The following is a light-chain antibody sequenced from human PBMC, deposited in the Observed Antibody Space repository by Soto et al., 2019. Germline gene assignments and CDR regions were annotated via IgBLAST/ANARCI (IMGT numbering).Light chain of an antibody. CDR2: GAS. Sequence: EIVMTQSPATLSVSPGERATLSCRASQSVSSNLAWYQQKPGQAPRLLIYGASTRATGIPARFSGSGSGTAFTLTISSLQSEAVVVYYCQQYKNWPTFGQGTKVEIK. CDR1: QSVSSN. V-gene: IGKV3-15*01. CDR3: QQYKNWPT. J-gene: IGKJ1*01.